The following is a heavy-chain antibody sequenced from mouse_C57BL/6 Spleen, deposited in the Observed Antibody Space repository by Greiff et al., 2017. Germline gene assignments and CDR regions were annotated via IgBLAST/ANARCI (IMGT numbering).Heavy chain of an antibody. CDR1: GYTFTTYP. CDR3: AITTVVDQIYYAMDY. V-gene: IGHV1-47*01. D-gene: IGHD1-1*01. CDR2: FHPYNDDT. J-gene: IGHJ4*01. Sequence: QVQLKESGAELVKPGASVKMSCKASGYTFTTYPIEWMKQNHGKSLEWIGNFHPYNDDTKYNEKFKGKATLTVEKSSSTVYLELSRLTSDDSAVYYCAITTVVDQIYYAMDYWGQGTSVTVSS.